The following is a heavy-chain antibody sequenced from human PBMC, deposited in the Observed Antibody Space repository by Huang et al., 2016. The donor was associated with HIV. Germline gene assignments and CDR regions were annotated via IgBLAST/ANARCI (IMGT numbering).Heavy chain of an antibody. V-gene: IGHV4-34*01. D-gene: IGHD3-9*01. Sequence: QVQLQQWGAGLLKPSETLSLTCAVHGGSFSGYFWSWVRQLPGKGLKWIGEINHSGSTNYNPSLKSRVTISRDTSKNQFSLKRSSVTAADTAVYYCTRGAVRYFDRGGTRYYGMDVWGQGTTVTVSS. CDR1: GGSFSGYF. J-gene: IGHJ6*02. CDR3: TRGAVRYFDRGGTRYYGMDV. CDR2: INHSGST.